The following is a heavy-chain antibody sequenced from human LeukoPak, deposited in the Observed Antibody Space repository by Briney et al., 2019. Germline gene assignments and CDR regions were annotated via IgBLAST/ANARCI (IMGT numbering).Heavy chain of an antibody. CDR3: VRDPRSNRDY. CDR1: GFAFSDSA. V-gene: IGHV3-73*01. D-gene: IGHD1-14*01. CDR2: IRGKPNTYAT. Sequence: GGSLRLSCAASGFAFSDSAFYWVRQASGKGLEWVGRIRGKPNTYATAYAASVKGRFTISRDNAKNSLYLQMNSLRVEDTALYYCVRDPRSNRDYWGQGTLVIVSS. J-gene: IGHJ4*02.